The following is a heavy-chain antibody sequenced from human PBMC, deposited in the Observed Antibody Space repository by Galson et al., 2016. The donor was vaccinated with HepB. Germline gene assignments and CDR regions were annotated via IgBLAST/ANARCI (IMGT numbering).Heavy chain of an antibody. CDR2: INPVSGTA. V-gene: IGHV1-69*13. D-gene: IGHD3-3*01. CDR1: GGTFSSHT. J-gene: IGHJ4*02. CDR3: ASWAGVVTKGHDFLSGPFDY. Sequence: SVKVSCKASGGTFSSHTLSWVRQAPGQGPEWMGGINPVSGTAKYAQRFQGRVTITADESTSTAYMELSSLRSEDTALYYCASWAGVVTKGHDFLSGPFDYWGQGTLVTVSS.